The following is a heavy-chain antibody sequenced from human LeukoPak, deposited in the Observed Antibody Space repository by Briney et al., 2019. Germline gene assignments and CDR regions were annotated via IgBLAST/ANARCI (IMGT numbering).Heavy chain of an antibody. D-gene: IGHD5/OR15-5a*01. Sequence: GGSLRLSCAASGFTFSNYAMSWVRQAPGKGLEWVSGISGSGGSALHADSVKGRFTISRDNSKSSLFLQMNSLRTEDTALYYCARDHVYGGADYWGQGTLVTVSS. CDR1: GFTFSNYA. CDR2: ISGSGGSA. CDR3: ARDHVYGGADY. V-gene: IGHV3-43*02. J-gene: IGHJ4*02.